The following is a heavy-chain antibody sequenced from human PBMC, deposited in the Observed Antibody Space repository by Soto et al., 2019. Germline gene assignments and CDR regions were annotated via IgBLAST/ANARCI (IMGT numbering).Heavy chain of an antibody. Sequence: QVQVVESGGSVVQPGKSLRLSCAASGFAFSDFGMHWVRQAPAKGLEWVAVIWHDGKNKDYADYAKGRFTISRDNSRNILYLEMNSLRVEDTAVYYCARDPGQDEAMDYWGQGTLVTVSS. CDR2: IWHDGKNK. J-gene: IGHJ4*02. CDR1: GFAFSDFG. V-gene: IGHV3-33*01. CDR3: ARDPGQDEAMDY.